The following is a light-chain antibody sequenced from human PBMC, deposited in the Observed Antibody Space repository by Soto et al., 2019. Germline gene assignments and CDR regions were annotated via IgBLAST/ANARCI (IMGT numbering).Light chain of an antibody. CDR3: QQSYSTPRT. Sequence: DIQMTHSPSSVSSSVGGRVTISCRASQSISSYLNWYQQKPGKAPKLLIYAASSLQSGVPSRFSGSGSGTDFTPTISSLQPEDFATYYCQQSYSTPRTFGQGTKVDIK. CDR2: AAS. CDR1: QSISSY. J-gene: IGKJ1*01. V-gene: IGKV1-39*01.